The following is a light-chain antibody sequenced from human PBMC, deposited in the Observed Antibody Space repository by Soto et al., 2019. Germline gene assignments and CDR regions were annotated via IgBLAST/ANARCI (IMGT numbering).Light chain of an antibody. Sequence: EIVLTQSPATLSLSPGERATLSCRASQSVSSNLAWYQQKPGQAPRLLIYDASNRATGIPARFSGSGSGTDFTLTISSLEPEDFAVYYCQRRSNGLFAFGPGTRVVVK. J-gene: IGKJ3*01. V-gene: IGKV3-11*01. CDR1: QSVSSN. CDR3: QRRSNGLFA. CDR2: DAS.